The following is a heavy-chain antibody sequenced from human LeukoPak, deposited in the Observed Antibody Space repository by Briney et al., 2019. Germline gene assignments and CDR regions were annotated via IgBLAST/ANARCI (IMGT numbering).Heavy chain of an antibody. D-gene: IGHD1-26*01. CDR2: INHSGST. J-gene: IGHJ4*02. Sequence: SETLSLTCAVYGGSFSGYYWSWIRQPPGKGLEWTGEINHSGSTNYNPSLKSRVTISVDTSKNQFSLKLSSVTAADTAVYYCAKGRLGATRFDYWGQGTLVTVSS. V-gene: IGHV4-34*01. CDR3: AKGRLGATRFDY. CDR1: GGSFSGYY.